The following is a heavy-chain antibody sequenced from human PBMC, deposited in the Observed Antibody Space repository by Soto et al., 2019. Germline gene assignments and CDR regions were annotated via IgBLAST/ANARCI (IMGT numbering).Heavy chain of an antibody. CDR3: ASEGFYAMDV. CDR2: ISSTGETV. Sequence: GELLRLSCEVPAFTSSSYEVYWVRQAPGKGLGWVAYISSTGETVYYAGSVQGRFTISRDNAKKPLYLQMSRLGADDTAIYFWASEGFYAMDVWGQGTTVTVSS. V-gene: IGHV3-48*03. D-gene: IGHD2-2*01. J-gene: IGHJ6*02. CDR1: AFTSSSYE.